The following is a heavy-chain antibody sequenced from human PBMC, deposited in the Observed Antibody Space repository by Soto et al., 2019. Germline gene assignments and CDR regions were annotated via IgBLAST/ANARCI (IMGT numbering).Heavy chain of an antibody. J-gene: IGHJ6*02. CDR1: GGTFHTYA. CDR2: IIPIYDTP. Sequence: QVQLVQSGAEVKKPGSSVKVSCKASGGTFHTYAISWVRQAPGQGLQWMGGIIPIYDTPDYAQEFQGRVTITADESTSTAYMELSSLRSEDTDIYYCARPLAPSIDYFYGLDIWGQGTTVTVSS. CDR3: ARPLAPSIDYFYGLDI. V-gene: IGHV1-69*12. D-gene: IGHD2-21*01.